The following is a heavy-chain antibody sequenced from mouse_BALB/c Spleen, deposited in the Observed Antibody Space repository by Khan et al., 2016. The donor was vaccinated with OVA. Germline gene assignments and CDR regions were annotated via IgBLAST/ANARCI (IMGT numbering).Heavy chain of an antibody. V-gene: IGHV3-2*02. CDR2: ISYSGST. CDR3: ASELGRYYAMDY. D-gene: IGHD4-1*01. Sequence: EVQLQESGPGLVKPSQSLSLTCTVTGYSITSDYAWNWIRQFPGNKLEWMGCISYSGSTSYNPSLKSRISITRDTSKNQFFLQLNSVTTEDTATYCCASELGRYYAMDYWGQGTSVTVSS. J-gene: IGHJ4*01. CDR1: GYSITSDYA.